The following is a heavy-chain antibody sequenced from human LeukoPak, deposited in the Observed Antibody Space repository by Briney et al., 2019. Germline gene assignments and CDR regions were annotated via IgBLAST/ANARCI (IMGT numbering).Heavy chain of an antibody. V-gene: IGHV3-53*05. CDR3: AKDGGAYCGGDCYTYYYYYMDV. CDR1: GFTVSSNY. J-gene: IGHJ6*03. Sequence: PGRSLRLSCAASGFTVSSNYMSWVRQAPGKGLEWVSVIYSGGSTYYADSVKGRFTISRDNSKNTLYLQMNSLRAEDTAVYYCAKDGGAYCGGDCYTYYYYYMDVWGKGTTVTVSS. D-gene: IGHD2-21*01. CDR2: IYSGGST.